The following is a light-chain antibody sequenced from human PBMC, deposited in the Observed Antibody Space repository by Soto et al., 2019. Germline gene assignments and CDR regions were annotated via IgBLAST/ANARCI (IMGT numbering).Light chain of an antibody. CDR1: SSDVGSYNL. CDR2: EGS. V-gene: IGLV2-23*03. J-gene: IGLJ2*01. CDR3: CSYAGSSTFV. Sequence: QSALTQPASVSGSPGQSITISCTGTSSDVGSYNLVSWYQQHPGKAPKLMIYEGSKLPSGVSNRFSGPKSGNTASLTISGLQAEDEGGYYCCSYAGSSTFVFGGGTKLTVL.